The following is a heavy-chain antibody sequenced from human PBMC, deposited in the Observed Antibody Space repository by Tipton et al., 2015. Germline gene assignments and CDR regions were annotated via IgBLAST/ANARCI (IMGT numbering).Heavy chain of an antibody. CDR3: ARHKDSGTYPLDY. CDR2: IRYTGIT. D-gene: IGHD3-10*01. V-gene: IGHV4-59*01. J-gene: IGHJ4*02. CDR1: SDSISKYY. Sequence: TLSLTCTVSSDSISKYYWTWIRQPPGKELQWIGYIRYTGITNYNPSLKSRVSMSVDTSKNQISLTLTSVTAADTAVYYCARHKDSGTYPLDYWGQGTLVTVSS.